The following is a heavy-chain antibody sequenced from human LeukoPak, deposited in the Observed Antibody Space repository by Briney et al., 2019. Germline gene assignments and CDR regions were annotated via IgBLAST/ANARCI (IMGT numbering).Heavy chain of an antibody. Sequence: GGSLRLSCAASGFTFSSYEMNWVRQAPGKGLVWVSYISSSGSTIYYADSVKGRFTISRDNAKNSLYLQMNSLRAEDTAVYYCARDFDVRYYYGMDVWGQGTTVTVSS. D-gene: IGHD3-9*01. CDR3: ARDFDVRYYYGMDV. CDR2: ISSSGSTI. J-gene: IGHJ6*02. V-gene: IGHV3-48*03. CDR1: GFTFSSYE.